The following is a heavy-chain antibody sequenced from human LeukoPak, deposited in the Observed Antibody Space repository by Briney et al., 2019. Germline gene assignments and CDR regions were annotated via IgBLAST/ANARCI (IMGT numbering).Heavy chain of an antibody. CDR3: ARPYGGNDAFDI. J-gene: IGHJ3*02. V-gene: IGHV4-59*01. Sequence: SETLSLTCTVSGVSISSYYWSWIRQPPGKGLEWIGYIYYSGSTNYNPSLKSRVTISVDTSKNQFSLKLSSVTAADTAVYYCARPYGGNDAFDIWGQGTMVTVSS. D-gene: IGHD4-23*01. CDR2: IYYSGST. CDR1: GVSISSYY.